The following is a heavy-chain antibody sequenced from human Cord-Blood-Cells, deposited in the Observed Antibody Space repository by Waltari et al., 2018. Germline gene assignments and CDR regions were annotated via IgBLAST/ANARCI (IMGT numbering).Heavy chain of an antibody. CDR2: IIPIFGAA. D-gene: IGHD2-8*01. Sequence: QVQLVQSGAEVKKPWSSVQVSCKASGGTFSSYAISWVRQAAGQGREGMGGIIPIFGAANYVQKFQGRVTITADKSTSTAYMELSSLRSEDTAVYYCAREGGYCTNGVCYTGAAFDIWGQGTMVTVSS. V-gene: IGHV1-69*06. J-gene: IGHJ3*02. CDR1: GGTFSSYA. CDR3: AREGGYCTNGVCYTGAAFDI.